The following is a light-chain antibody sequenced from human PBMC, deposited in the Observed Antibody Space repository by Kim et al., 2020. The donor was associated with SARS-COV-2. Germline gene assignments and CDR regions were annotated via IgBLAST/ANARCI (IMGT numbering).Light chain of an antibody. CDR1: ETISIDY. Sequence: EIVLTQSPGTLSLSPGERATLSCRTSETISIDYVAWYRHKPGQAPRLLIYGASTRATGIPERFSGSGSGTDFTLTISRLEPEDFAVYYCQQYDPSFPYTFGQGTKLEI. V-gene: IGKV3-20*01. J-gene: IGKJ2*01. CDR2: GAS. CDR3: QQYDPSFPYT.